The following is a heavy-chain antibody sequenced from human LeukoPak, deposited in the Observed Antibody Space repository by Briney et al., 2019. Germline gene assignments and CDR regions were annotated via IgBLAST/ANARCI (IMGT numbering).Heavy chain of an antibody. CDR1: GGSISSSSYY. J-gene: IGHJ5*02. Sequence: PSETLSLTCTVSGGSISSSSYYWGWIRQPPGKGLEWIGSIYYSGSTYYNPSLKSRVTISVDTSKNQFSLKLSSVTAADTAVYYCAREYCSSTSCYAENWFDPWGQGTLVTVSS. CDR2: IYYSGST. V-gene: IGHV4-39*07. CDR3: AREYCSSTSCYAENWFDP. D-gene: IGHD2-2*01.